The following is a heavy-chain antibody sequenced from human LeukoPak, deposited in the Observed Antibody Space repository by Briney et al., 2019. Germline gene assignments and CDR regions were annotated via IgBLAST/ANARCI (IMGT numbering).Heavy chain of an antibody. J-gene: IGHJ5*02. Sequence: PGGSLRLSCAVSGFTFSSYGMHWVRQAPGKGLEWVAVIWYDGSNKYYADSVKGRFTISRDNSKNTLYLQMNSLRAEDTAVYYCARDLSASGTYFNHLWGQGTLVTVSS. CDR1: GFTFSSYG. D-gene: IGHD3-10*01. CDR3: ARDLSASGTYFNHL. CDR2: IWYDGSNK. V-gene: IGHV3-33*01.